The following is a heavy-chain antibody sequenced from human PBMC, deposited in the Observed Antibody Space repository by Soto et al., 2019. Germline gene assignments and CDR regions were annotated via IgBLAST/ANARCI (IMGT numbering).Heavy chain of an antibody. Sequence: ASVKVSCKASGYTFASYGISWVRQAPGQGLEWMGWISAYNGNTNYAQKLQGRVTMTTDTSTSTAYMELRSLRSDGTAVYYCARTGYGARIDYYYYYMDVWGKGTTVTVSS. CDR3: ARTGYGARIDYYYYYMDV. D-gene: IGHD4-17*01. J-gene: IGHJ6*03. CDR2: ISAYNGNT. V-gene: IGHV1-18*01. CDR1: GYTFASYG.